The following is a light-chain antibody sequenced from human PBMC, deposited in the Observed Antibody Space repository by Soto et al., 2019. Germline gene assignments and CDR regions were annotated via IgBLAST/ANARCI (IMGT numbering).Light chain of an antibody. CDR1: QSFRGL. CDR2: DAY. V-gene: IGKV3-11*01. Sequence: EVVLTQSPVPLSLSPGERATLSCRASQSFRGLLAWYQQKPGQDPRLLLYDAYNRATGIPPRFSGSGSGTDFTLTISSREPEDSAVYYCQQRHMWPITFGQGTRLEI. J-gene: IGKJ5*01. CDR3: QQRHMWPIT.